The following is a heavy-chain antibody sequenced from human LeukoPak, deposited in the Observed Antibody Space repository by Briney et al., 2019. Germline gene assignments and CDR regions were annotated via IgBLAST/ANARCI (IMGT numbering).Heavy chain of an antibody. V-gene: IGHV5-51*01. D-gene: IGHD6-19*01. Sequence: GESLQISCQASGYRFTSHWIGWVRQMPGKGLEWMGIIYPGDSDTRYSPSFQGQVTISADKSISTAYLQWSTLQAPDTAMYYCARGDNSGWYFDYWGQGTLVTVSS. CDR2: IYPGDSDT. CDR1: GYRFTSHW. J-gene: IGHJ4*02. CDR3: ARGDNSGWYFDY.